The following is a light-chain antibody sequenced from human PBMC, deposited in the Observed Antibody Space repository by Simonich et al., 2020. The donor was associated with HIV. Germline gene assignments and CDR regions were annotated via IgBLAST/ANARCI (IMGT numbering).Light chain of an antibody. CDR2: LGS. Sequence: DIVMTQSPLPLPVTPGEPASISCRSSQSLLHSNGYNYLDWYLQNPGQSPQLLIYLGSNRAAGVPDRCSGSGSGTDFTLKISRVEAEDVGVYYCMQALQTPRTFGQGTKVEIK. CDR1: QSLLHSNGYNY. V-gene: IGKV2-28*01. J-gene: IGKJ1*01. CDR3: MQALQTPRT.